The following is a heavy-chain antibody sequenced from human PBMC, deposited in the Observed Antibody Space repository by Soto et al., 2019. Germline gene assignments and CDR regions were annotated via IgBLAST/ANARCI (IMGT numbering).Heavy chain of an antibody. CDR3: ARREHTNYVGFDL. D-gene: IGHD4-4*01. CDR1: GGSITTRYY. Sequence: SETLSLTCSVSGGSITTRYYWTWIRQPPGKGLEWIGSITSGGNTYYNPSLKGRVTFSVDTSKSQFSLKLTSVTAADTAVYYCARREHTNYVGFDLWGQGTLVTVSS. CDR2: ITSGGNT. V-gene: IGHV4-39*01. J-gene: IGHJ5*02.